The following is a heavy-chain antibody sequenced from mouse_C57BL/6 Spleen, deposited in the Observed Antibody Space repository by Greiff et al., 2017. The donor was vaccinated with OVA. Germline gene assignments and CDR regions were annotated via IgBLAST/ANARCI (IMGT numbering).Heavy chain of an antibody. CDR2: INYDGSST. J-gene: IGHJ1*03. CDR1: GFTFSDYY. Sequence: EVQLVESEGGLVQPGSSMKLSCTASGFTFSDYYMAWVRQVPEKGLEWVANINYDGSSTYYLDSLKSRFIISRDNAKNILYLQMSSLKSEDTATYYCARDPPTVVATDWYFDVWGTGTTVTVSS. V-gene: IGHV5-16*01. CDR3: ARDPPTVVATDWYFDV. D-gene: IGHD1-1*01.